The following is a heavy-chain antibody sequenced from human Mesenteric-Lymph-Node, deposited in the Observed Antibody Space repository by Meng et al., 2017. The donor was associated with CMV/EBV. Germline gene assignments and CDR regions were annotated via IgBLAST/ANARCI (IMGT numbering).Heavy chain of an antibody. J-gene: IGHJ3*02. V-gene: IGHV1-2*02. D-gene: IGHD3-22*01. CDR1: GYSFTAHF. CDR3: ARDYYERIGYDWRGAYDI. CDR2: INPNTGGT. Sequence: ASVKVSCKASGYSFTAHFIHWVRLAPGQGPEWMGWINPNTGGTDYAQKFQGRVTMTRDTSISTAYMELSRLRSDDTAVYYCARDYYERIGYDWRGAYDIWGQGTMVTVSS.